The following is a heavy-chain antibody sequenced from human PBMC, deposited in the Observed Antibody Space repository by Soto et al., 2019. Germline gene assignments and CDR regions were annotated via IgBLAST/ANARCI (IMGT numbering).Heavy chain of an antibody. D-gene: IGHD2-2*01. CDR3: ARGLTTRGSAHYFDY. CDR2: IYYSGST. V-gene: IGHV4-59*01. CDR1: GGSISSYY. J-gene: IGHJ4*02. Sequence: SETLSLTCTVSGGSISSYYWSWIRQPPGKGLEWIGYIYYSGSTNYNPSLKSRVTISVDTSKNQFSLKLSSVIAADTAVYYCARGLTTRGSAHYFDYWGQGTLVTVSS.